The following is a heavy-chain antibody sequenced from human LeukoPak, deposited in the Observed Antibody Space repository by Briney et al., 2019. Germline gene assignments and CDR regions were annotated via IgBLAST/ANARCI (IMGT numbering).Heavy chain of an antibody. V-gene: IGHV3-53*01. Sequence: GGSLRLSCAASGFTVSSNYMSWVRQAPGKGLEWVSVIYSGGSTYYADSVKGRFTISRDNSKNTLYLQMNSLRAEDTAVYYCARGLMWELGYYWGQGTLVTVSS. CDR1: GFTVSSNY. D-gene: IGHD1-26*01. CDR3: ARGLMWELGYY. J-gene: IGHJ4*02. CDR2: IYSGGST.